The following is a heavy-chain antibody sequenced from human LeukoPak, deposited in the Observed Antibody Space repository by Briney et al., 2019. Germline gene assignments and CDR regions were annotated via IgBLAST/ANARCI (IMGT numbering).Heavy chain of an antibody. D-gene: IGHD6-19*01. J-gene: IGHJ4*02. V-gene: IGHV5-51*01. Sequence: GESLKISCKGSGYTVTNRWIGWVRQTPGKGLERMGIIYPGDSDTRYNPSFQGQVTISADNSIGTAYLQWSSLEASDTGIYYCARRGPSSEYFDHWGQGTLVTVSS. CDR2: IYPGDSDT. CDR3: ARRGPSSEYFDH. CDR1: GYTVTNRW.